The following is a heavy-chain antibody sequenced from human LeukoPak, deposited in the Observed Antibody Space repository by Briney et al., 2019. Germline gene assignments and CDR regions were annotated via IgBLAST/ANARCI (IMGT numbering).Heavy chain of an antibody. D-gene: IGHD3-10*01. J-gene: IGHJ4*02. CDR2: IFYDGTKK. V-gene: IGHV3-33*01. CDR1: GFTFSNYA. Sequence: PGGSLRLSCAVSGFTFSNYAMHWVRQAPGKGVEWVAIIFYDGTKKDYAGSVKGRFTISRDTSKNTLYLQMDSLRAEDTAVYYCARDGPNFYGSGTYYKWSFFDYWGQGTLVTVSS. CDR3: ARDGPNFYGSGTYYKWSFFDY.